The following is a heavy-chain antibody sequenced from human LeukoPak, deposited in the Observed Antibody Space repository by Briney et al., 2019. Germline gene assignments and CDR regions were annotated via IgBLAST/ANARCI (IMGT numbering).Heavy chain of an antibody. CDR1: GGSISSSSYY. J-gene: IGHJ4*02. CDR3: ARRYGGNPYVDY. V-gene: IGHV4-39*01. CDR2: IYYSGST. D-gene: IGHD4-23*01. Sequence: PSETLSLTCTVSGGSISSSSYYWGWIRQPPGRGLEWIGSIYYSGSTYYNPSLKSRVTISVDTSKNQFSLKLSSVTAADTAVYYCARRYGGNPYVDYWGQGTLVTVSP.